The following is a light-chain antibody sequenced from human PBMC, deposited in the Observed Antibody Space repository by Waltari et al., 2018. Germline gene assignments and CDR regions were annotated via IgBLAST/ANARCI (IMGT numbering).Light chain of an antibody. CDR2: GIN. Sequence: SSELTQDPDVPVALRQTVRITCLGARFRTYSPGWYQQKPGQAPLLVIYGINNRPSGIPDRFSGSRSGNTSSLTISGAQAEDEADYYCNSRDSSGNIVGFGGGTKLTVL. V-gene: IGLV3-19*01. CDR1: RFRTYS. CDR3: NSRDSSGNIVG. J-gene: IGLJ2*01.